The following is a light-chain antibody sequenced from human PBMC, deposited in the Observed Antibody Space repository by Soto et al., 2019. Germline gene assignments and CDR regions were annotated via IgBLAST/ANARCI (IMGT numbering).Light chain of an antibody. J-gene: IGLJ2*01. CDR3: SSYTSGSTRVV. V-gene: IGLV2-14*03. Sequence: QSVLTQPASVSWSPGQSITISCTGTSSDVGGYNYVSWYQQHPGKAPKVMIYDVSKRPSGISNRFSGSKSGNTASLTISGLQVEDEADYYCSSYTSGSTRVVFGGGTKLTVL. CDR2: DVS. CDR1: SSDVGGYNY.